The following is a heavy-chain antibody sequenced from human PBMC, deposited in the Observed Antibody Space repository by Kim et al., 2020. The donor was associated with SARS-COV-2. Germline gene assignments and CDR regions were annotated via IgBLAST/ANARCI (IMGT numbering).Heavy chain of an antibody. J-gene: IGHJ6*02. CDR3: AKGLRVKPRITMVRGANYYSYYGMDV. CDR1: GFTFSSYA. V-gene: IGHV3-23*01. CDR2: ISGSGGST. Sequence: GGSLRLSCAASGFTFSSYAMSWVRQAPGKGLEWVSAISGSGGSTYYADSVKGRFTISRDNSKNTLYLQMNSLRAEDTAVYYCAKGLRVKPRITMVRGANYYSYYGMDVWGQGTTVTVSS. D-gene: IGHD3-10*01.